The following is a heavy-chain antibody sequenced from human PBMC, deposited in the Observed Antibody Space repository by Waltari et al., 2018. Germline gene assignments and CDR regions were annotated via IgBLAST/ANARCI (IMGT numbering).Heavy chain of an antibody. J-gene: IGHJ5*02. Sequence: QVQLVQSGAEVKKPGASVKVSCKASGYTFTSYDINWVRQATGQGLEWMGWMNPNSGNTGYAQKFQGRVTMTRNTSISTAYMELSSLRSEDTAVYYCAGIVVVPAAIKGWFDPWGQGTLVTVSS. D-gene: IGHD2-2*01. CDR1: GYTFTSYD. CDR3: AGIVVVPAAIKGWFDP. V-gene: IGHV1-8*02. CDR2: MNPNSGNT.